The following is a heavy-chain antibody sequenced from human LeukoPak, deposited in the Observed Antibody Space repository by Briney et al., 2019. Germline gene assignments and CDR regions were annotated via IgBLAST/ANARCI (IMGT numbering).Heavy chain of an antibody. D-gene: IGHD1-26*01. CDR1: GYSISSSYY. V-gene: IGHV4-38-2*02. J-gene: IGHJ4*02. CDR3: ASGLVGAPADY. CDR2: IYHSGST. Sequence: SETLSLTCTVSGYSISSSYYWVWIRQPPGKGLEYIGSIYHSGSTYYNPSLKSRVTMSVDTSKNQFSLKLSSVTAADTAVYYCASGLVGAPADYWGQGTLVTVSS.